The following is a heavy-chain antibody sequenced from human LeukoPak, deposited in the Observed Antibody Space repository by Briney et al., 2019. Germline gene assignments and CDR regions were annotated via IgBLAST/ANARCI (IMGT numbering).Heavy chain of an antibody. CDR2: INWNSGTI. V-gene: IGHV3-9*03. CDR3: AKSYGSSGLGPDFDY. CDR1: GFTFDDYA. Sequence: PGGSLRLSCAASGFTFDDYAMHWVRQAPGKGLEWVSGINWNSGTIGYADSVKGRFTISRDNAKSSLYLQMNSLRAEDMALYYCAKSYGSSGLGPDFDYWGQGTLVTVSS. J-gene: IGHJ4*02. D-gene: IGHD3-22*01.